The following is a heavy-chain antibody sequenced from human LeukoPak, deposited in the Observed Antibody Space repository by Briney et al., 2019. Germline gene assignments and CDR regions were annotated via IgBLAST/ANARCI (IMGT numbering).Heavy chain of an antibody. D-gene: IGHD3-10*01. V-gene: IGHV3-49*03. CDR2: IRSKAYGGTT. CDR3: TRDVDHVLLWFGEMTMAAFDI. CDR1: GFTFGDYA. Sequence: GGSLRLSCTASGFTFGDYAMSWFRQAPGKGLEWVGFIRSKAYGGTTEYAASVKGRFTISRDDSKSIAYLQMNSLKTEDTAVYYCTRDVDHVLLWFGEMTMAAFDIWGQGTMVTVSS. J-gene: IGHJ3*02.